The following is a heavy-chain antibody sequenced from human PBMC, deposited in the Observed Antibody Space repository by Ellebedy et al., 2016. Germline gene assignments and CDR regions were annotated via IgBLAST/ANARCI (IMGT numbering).Heavy chain of an antibody. CDR1: GYTFTGYP. D-gene: IGHD3-10*01. Sequence: ASVKVSXXASGYTFTGYPIHWVRQVPGQRFEWMGWIDGGSGKTKYSEKFQGRVTITRDTSASRVYLDLSSLRLEDTAVYYCARGKGLQLWFIYYFDYWGQGTQVTVSS. J-gene: IGHJ4*02. V-gene: IGHV1-3*01. CDR3: ARGKGLQLWFIYYFDY. CDR2: IDGGSGKT.